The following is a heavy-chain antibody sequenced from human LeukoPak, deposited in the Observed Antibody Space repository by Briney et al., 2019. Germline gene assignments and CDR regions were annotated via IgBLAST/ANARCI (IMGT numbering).Heavy chain of an antibody. CDR3: ATAHPQRCTSCYFVYQNWFDP. J-gene: IGHJ5*02. CDR2: FDPEDGET. Sequence: GASVKVSCKVSGYTLTDLSMHWVRQAPGKGLEWMGGFDPEDGETIYAQTFQGRVTMTEDTSTDTAYMEMSSLRSEDTAVYYCATAHPQRCTSCYFVYQNWFDPWGQGTLVTVSS. D-gene: IGHD2-2*01. CDR1: GYTLTDLS. V-gene: IGHV1-24*01.